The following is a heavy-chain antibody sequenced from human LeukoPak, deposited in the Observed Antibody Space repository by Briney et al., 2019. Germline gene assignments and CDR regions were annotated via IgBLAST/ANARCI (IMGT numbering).Heavy chain of an antibody. CDR3: ARGLGGSGWEYFQH. Sequence: SETLSLTCTVSGVSICSRYWSWIAPPAGKGLEWIGRIYTSGITNYNLSLQSRVTMSVDTSKKQFSLRLSSVTAADTALYYCARGLGGSGWEYFQHWGQGTLVTVSS. CDR2: IYTSGIT. V-gene: IGHV4-4*07. D-gene: IGHD6-25*01. CDR1: GVSICSRY. J-gene: IGHJ1*01.